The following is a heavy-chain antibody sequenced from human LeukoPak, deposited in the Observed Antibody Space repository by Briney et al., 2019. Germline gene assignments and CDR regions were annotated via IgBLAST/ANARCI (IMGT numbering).Heavy chain of an antibody. V-gene: IGHV3-30*04. J-gene: IGHJ4*02. D-gene: IGHD2-21*02. CDR1: GFTFSSYA. Sequence: GGSLRLSCAASGFTFSSYAMHWVRQAPGKGLEWVAVISYDGSNKYYADSVKGRFTIPRDNSKNTLYLQMNSLRAEDTAVYYCARDGEESCGGDCYWVDYWGQGTLVTVSS. CDR3: ARDGEESCGGDCYWVDY. CDR2: ISYDGSNK.